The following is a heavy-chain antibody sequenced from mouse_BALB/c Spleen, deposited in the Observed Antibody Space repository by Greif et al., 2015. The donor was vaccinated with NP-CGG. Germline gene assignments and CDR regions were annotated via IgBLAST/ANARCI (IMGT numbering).Heavy chain of an antibody. Sequence: VKLVEFGAELVRPGVSVKISCKGSGYTFTDYAMHWVKQSHAKSLEWIGVISTYYGDASYNQKFKGKATMTVDKSSSTAYMELARLTSEDSAIYYCALYAMDYWGQGTSVTVSS. CDR1: GYTFTDYA. V-gene: IGHV1S137*01. CDR3: ALYAMDY. CDR2: ISTYYGDA. J-gene: IGHJ4*01.